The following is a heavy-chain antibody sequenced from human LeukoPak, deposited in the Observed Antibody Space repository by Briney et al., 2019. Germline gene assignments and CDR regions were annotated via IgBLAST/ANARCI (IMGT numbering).Heavy chain of an antibody. CDR2: MNPNSGNT. V-gene: IGHV1-8*01. CDR1: GYTFTTYD. Sequence: ASVKVSCKASGYTFTTYDINWVRQATGQGLEWMGWMNPNSGNTGYAQKFQGRVTMTRNTSISTAYMELSSLRSEDTAVYYCATRGNYYDSSGYYGPWDYWGQGTLVTVSS. CDR3: ATRGNYYDSSGYYGPWDY. D-gene: IGHD3-22*01. J-gene: IGHJ4*02.